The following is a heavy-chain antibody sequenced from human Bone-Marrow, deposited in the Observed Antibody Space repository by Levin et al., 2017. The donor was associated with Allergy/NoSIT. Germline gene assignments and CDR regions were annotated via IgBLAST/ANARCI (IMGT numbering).Heavy chain of an antibody. Sequence: PGGSLRLSCVGSGYTFDIHSIFWVRQAPGQGLEWISYIITHGGVIHYADSVKGRFSASRENASNSVFLQLNSLRDEDTAVYYCARVRGPTLATYYFDLWGQGTRGTVSS. D-gene: IGHD1-1*01. CDR3: ARVRGPTLATYYFDL. CDR2: IITHGGVI. CDR1: GYTFDIHS. J-gene: IGHJ4*02. V-gene: IGHV3-48*02.